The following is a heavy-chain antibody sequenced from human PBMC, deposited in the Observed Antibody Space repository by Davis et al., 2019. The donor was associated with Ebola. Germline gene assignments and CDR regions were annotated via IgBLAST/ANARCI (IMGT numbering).Heavy chain of an antibody. CDR3: ARERNLGVDV. D-gene: IGHD2/OR15-2a*01. CDR2: IIPIFGTA. CDR1: GGTFSSYA. Sequence: SVKVSCKASGGTFSSYAISWVRQAPGQGLEWMGGIIPIFGTANYAQKFQGRVTITADKSTSTAYMELSSLRSEDAAVYYCARERNLGVDVWGQGTTVTVSS. V-gene: IGHV1-69*06. J-gene: IGHJ6*02.